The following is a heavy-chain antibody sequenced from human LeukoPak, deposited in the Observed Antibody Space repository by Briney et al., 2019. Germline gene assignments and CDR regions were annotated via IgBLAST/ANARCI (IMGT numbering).Heavy chain of an antibody. D-gene: IGHD3-22*01. CDR3: ASHYYDSSGYTLNSN. Sequence: TSSETLSLTCTVSGGSISSSSYYWGWIRQPPGKGLEWIGSIYYSGSTYYNPSLKSRVTISVDTSKNQFSLKLSSVTAADTAVYYCASHYYDSSGYTLNSNWGQGTLVTVSS. CDR1: GGSISSSSYY. J-gene: IGHJ4*02. V-gene: IGHV4-39*01. CDR2: IYYSGST.